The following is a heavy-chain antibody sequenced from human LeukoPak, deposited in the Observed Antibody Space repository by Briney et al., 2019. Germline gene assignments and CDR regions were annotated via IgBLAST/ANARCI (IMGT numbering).Heavy chain of an antibody. CDR2: ISGSSSTI. J-gene: IGHJ4*02. CDR3: ARELLSGDPSIGN. CDR1: GFSFSSNS. V-gene: IGHV3-48*01. Sequence: PGGSLRLSCAASGFSFSSNSMNWVRQAPGKGLEWVSYISGSSSTIYYADSVKGRFTISRDNAKNSLYLQMNSLRAEDTAVYYCARELLSGDPSIGNWGQGTLVTVSS. D-gene: IGHD7-27*01.